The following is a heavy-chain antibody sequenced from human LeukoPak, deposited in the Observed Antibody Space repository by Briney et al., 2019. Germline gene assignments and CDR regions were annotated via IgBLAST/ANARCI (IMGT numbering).Heavy chain of an antibody. J-gene: IGHJ5*02. V-gene: IGHV4-30-4*01. Sequence: PSEALSLTCTVSGGSIISDNYQGRWLRQPPGEGVEWIGYINYSGSTYYNPSLKSRVTISVDTSKNHVSLKLSSVTAADTAVYYCARYGSGSTCFDPWGLGTLVTVSS. D-gene: IGHD3-10*01. CDR2: INYSGST. CDR3: ARYGSGSTCFDP. CDR1: GGSIISDNYQ.